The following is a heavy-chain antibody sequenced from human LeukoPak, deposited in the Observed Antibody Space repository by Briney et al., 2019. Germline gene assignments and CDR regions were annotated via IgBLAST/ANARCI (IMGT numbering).Heavy chain of an antibody. CDR2: IYTSGST. D-gene: IGHD1-26*01. V-gene: IGHV4-61*02. CDR3: ARSVGIVGAGGAFDI. Sequence: SETLSLTCTVSGGSISSGSYYWNWIRQPAGKGLEWIGRIYTSGSTKYSPSLKSRVTISVDTSKNQFYLKLSSVTAADTAVYYCARSVGIVGAGGAFDIWGQGTMVTVSS. CDR1: GGSISSGSYY. J-gene: IGHJ3*02.